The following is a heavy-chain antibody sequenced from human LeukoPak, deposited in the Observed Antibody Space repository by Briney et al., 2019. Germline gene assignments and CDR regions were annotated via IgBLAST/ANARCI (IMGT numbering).Heavy chain of an antibody. Sequence: PSETLSLTCTVSGGSISSYYWSWIRQPPGKGLEWIGYIYYSGSTNYNPSLKSRVTISVDTSKNQFSLKLSSVTAADTAVYYCARDRTSGSGSSYDAFDIWGQGTMVTVSS. J-gene: IGHJ3*02. CDR1: GGSISSYY. CDR2: IYYSGST. CDR3: ARDRTSGSGSSYDAFDI. V-gene: IGHV4-59*01. D-gene: IGHD3-10*01.